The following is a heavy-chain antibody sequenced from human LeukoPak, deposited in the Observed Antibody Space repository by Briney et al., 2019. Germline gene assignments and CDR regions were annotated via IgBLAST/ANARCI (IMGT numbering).Heavy chain of an antibody. CDR3: ANLGEGI. V-gene: IGHV4-30-2*01. J-gene: IGHJ3*02. CDR2: VYHDGDT. Sequence: PSQTLSLTCTVSGASISSGGRYWRWIRQPPGKGLEWIGYVYHDGDTYYSPSLKSRVSISVERSMNQFSLRLNSVTVADTAFYYCANLGEGIWGRGTMVIVSS. D-gene: IGHD3-10*01. CDR1: GASISSGGRY.